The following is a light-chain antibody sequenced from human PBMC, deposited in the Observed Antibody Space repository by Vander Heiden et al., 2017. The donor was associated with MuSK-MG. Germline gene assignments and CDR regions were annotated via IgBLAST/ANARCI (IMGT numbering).Light chain of an antibody. CDR3: QQYSNYSLT. V-gene: IGKV1-5*03. Sequence: DIQMTQSPSTLSASVGDRVTITCRASQSISPWLAWYQQKPGKAPNLLIYKASSLESGVPSRFSGSGSGTEFTLTISSLQPDDSATYYCQQYSNYSLTFGHGTKVDIK. CDR2: KAS. J-gene: IGKJ3*01. CDR1: QSISPW.